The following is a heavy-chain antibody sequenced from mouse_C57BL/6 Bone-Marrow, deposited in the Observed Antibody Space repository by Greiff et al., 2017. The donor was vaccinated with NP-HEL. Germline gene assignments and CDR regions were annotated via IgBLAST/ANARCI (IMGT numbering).Heavy chain of an antibody. CDR1: GFSLTSYG. J-gene: IGHJ4*01. CDR3: DKKGLLRYAMDY. V-gene: IGHV2-5*01. Sequence: QVQLQQSGPGLVQPSQSLSITCTVSGFSLTSYGVHWVRQSPGKGLEWLGVIWRGGSTDYNAAFMSRLSITKDNSKSQVFFKMNSLQDEDTAIYYCDKKGLLRYAMDYWGQGTSVTVSS. D-gene: IGHD1-1*01. CDR2: IWRGGST.